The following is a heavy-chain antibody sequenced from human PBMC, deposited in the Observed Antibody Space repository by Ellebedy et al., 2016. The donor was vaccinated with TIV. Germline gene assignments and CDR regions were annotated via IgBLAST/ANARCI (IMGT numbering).Heavy chain of an antibody. Sequence: SETLSLTCAVYGGSFSGYYWSWIRQPQGKGLEWIGEINHSGSTNYNPSLKSRVTISVDTSKNQFSLKLSSVTAADTAVYYCARARLDIVVVPAALYYFDYWGQGTLVTVSS. CDR2: INHSGST. J-gene: IGHJ4*02. V-gene: IGHV4-34*01. CDR1: GGSFSGYY. D-gene: IGHD2-2*01. CDR3: ARARLDIVVVPAALYYFDY.